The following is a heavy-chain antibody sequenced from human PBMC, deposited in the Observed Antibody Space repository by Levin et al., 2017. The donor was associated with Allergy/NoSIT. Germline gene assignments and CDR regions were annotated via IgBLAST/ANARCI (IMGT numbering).Heavy chain of an antibody. D-gene: IGHD4-23*01. CDR3: TTPVVFSGNPFIDY. CDR2: IKSKTDGGTT. J-gene: IGHJ4*02. V-gene: IGHV3-15*01. Sequence: GESLKISCAASGFTFSNAWMSWVRQAPGKGLEWVGRIKSKTDGGTTDYAAPVKGRFTISRDDSKNTLYLQMNSLKTEDTAVYYCTTPVVFSGNPFIDYWGQGTLVTVSS. CDR1: GFTFSNAW.